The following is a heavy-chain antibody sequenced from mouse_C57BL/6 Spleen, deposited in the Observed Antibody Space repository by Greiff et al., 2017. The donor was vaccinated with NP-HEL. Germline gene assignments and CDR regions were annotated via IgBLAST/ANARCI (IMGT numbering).Heavy chain of an antibody. J-gene: IGHJ3*01. D-gene: IGHD1-1*01. CDR1: GYTFTSYW. V-gene: IGHV1-69*01. CDR3: ARNGGSSAAWFAY. Sequence: VQLQQPGAELVMPGASVKLSCKASGYTFTSYWMHWVKQRPGQGLEWIGEIDPSDSYTKYNQKFKGKSTLTVDQSSSTVYMQLSSLTSEASAVYYCARNGGSSAAWFAYWGQGTLVTVSA. CDR2: IDPSDSYT.